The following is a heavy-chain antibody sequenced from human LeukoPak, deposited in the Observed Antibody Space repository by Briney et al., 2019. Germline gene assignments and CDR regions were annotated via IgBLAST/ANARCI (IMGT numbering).Heavy chain of an antibody. CDR1: GFTFSSYG. CDR2: IWYDGSNK. D-gene: IGHD2-2*01. Sequence: GGSLRLSCAASGFTFSSYGMYWVRQAPGKGLEWLAVIWYDGSNKYYADSVKGRFTISRDNSKNTLYLQMNSLRAEDTAVYYCARDLCSSTSCYQGYYYGMDVWGQGTTVTVSS. J-gene: IGHJ6*02. V-gene: IGHV3-33*01. CDR3: ARDLCSSTSCYQGYYYGMDV.